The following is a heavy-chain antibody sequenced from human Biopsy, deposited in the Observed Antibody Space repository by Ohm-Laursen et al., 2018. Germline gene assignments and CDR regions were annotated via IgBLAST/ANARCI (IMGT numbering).Heavy chain of an antibody. CDR3: ARDPLNGHKHFDY. D-gene: IGHD2-8*01. Sequence: VASVKVSCKASSYTFTDYNIHWMRQAPGQGLEWLGYINRKTGATNYAQKFQGTVTMTRDTSISTAYLALGSLRSADTAIYYCARDPLNGHKHFDYWGQGSLVTVSS. J-gene: IGHJ4*02. V-gene: IGHV1-2*02. CDR1: SYTFTDYN. CDR2: INRKTGAT.